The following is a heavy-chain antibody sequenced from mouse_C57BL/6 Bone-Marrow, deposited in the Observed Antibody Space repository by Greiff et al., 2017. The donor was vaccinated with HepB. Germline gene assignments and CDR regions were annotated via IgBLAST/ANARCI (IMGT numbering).Heavy chain of an antibody. CDR1: GYSITSGYY. V-gene: IGHV3-6*01. CDR2: ISYDGSN. CDR3: AGLSYYAMDY. J-gene: IGHJ4*01. Sequence: EVQLQQSGPGLVKPSQSLSLTCSVTGYSITSGYYWNWIRQFPGNKLEWMGYISYDGSNNYNPSLKNRISITRDTSKNQFFLKLNSVTTEDTATYYCAGLSYYAMDYWGQGTSVTVSS.